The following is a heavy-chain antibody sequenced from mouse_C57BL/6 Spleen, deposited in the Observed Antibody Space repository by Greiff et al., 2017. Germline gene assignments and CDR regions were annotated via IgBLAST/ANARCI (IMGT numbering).Heavy chain of an antibody. CDR1: GFTFSDYG. Sequence: EVMLVESGGGLVKPGGSLKLSCAASGFTFSDYGMHWVRQAPEKGLEWVAYISSGSSNIYYADTVKGRFTISRDNAKNTLFLQMTSLRSEDTAMSYGSRGIGGLRRDWYFDVWGTGTTVTVSS. D-gene: IGHD2-4*01. CDR3: SRGIGGLRRDWYFDV. J-gene: IGHJ1*03. V-gene: IGHV5-17*01. CDR2: ISSGSSNI.